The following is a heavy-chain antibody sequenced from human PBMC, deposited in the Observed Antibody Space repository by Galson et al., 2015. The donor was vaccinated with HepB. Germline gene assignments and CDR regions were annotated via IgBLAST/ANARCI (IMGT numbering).Heavy chain of an antibody. CDR1: GGTFSSYA. Sequence: SVKVSCKASGGTFSSYAISWVRQAPGQGLEWMGGIIPILGIANYAQKFQGRVTITADKSTSTAYMELSSLRSEDTAVYYCARAAAGPNWFDPWGQGTTVTVSS. D-gene: IGHD6-13*01. J-gene: IGHJ5*01. CDR3: ARAAAGPNWFDP. V-gene: IGHV1-69*10. CDR2: IIPILGIA.